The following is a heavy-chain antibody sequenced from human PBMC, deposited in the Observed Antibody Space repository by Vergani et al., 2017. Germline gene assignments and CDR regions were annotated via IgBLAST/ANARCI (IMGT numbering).Heavy chain of an antibody. D-gene: IGHD6-13*01. CDR3: VKDIAASGNYWYFDL. J-gene: IGHJ2*01. V-gene: IGHV3-30*02. Sequence: QVQLVESGGGVVQPGRSLRLSCAASGFSFSSFGFHWVRQAPGKGLEWVAFIHYDGSHEYYIDSVKGRFTISRDNSKNSLYLQMNSLRAEDTALYHCVKDIAASGNYWYFDLWGRGTLVTVSS. CDR2: IHYDGSHE. CDR1: GFSFSSFG.